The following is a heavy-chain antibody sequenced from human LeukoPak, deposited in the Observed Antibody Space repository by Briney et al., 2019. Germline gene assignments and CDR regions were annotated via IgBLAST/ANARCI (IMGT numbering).Heavy chain of an antibody. CDR1: GFTFSSYA. V-gene: IGHV3-30*04. D-gene: IGHD2-15*01. J-gene: IGHJ4*02. CDR2: ISYDGNNK. CDR3: AKGVDYCSGGSCPADY. Sequence: GGSLRLSCVASGFTFSSYAMHWVRQAPGKGLEWVAVISYDGNNKYYADSVKGRFTISRDNSKNTLFLQMNSLRAEDTAVYYCAKGVDYCSGGSCPADYWGPGTLVTVSS.